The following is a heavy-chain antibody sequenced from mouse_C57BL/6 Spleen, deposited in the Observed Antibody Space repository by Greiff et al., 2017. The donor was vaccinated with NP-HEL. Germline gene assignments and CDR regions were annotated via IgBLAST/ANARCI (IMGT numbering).Heavy chain of an antibody. CDR1: GYTFTSYW. CDR2: IHPNSGST. V-gene: IGHV1-64*01. D-gene: IGHD1-1*01. Sequence: QVQLQQSEAELVKPGASVKLSCKASGYTFTSYWMHWVKQRPGQGLEWIGMIHPNSGSTNYNEKFKSKATLTVDKSSSTAYMQLSSLTSEDSAVYYCARCDYGSSWFAYWGQGTLVTVAA. J-gene: IGHJ3*01. CDR3: ARCDYGSSWFAY.